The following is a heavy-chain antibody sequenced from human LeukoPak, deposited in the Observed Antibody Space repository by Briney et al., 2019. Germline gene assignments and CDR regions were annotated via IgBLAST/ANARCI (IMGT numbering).Heavy chain of an antibody. CDR1: TGSFSGYS. Sequence: SETLSLTCAVYTGSFSGYSWTWIRQSPGKGLEWIGEIDHSGTSKYNPSLKSRVTISVDTSKNQFSLKVISVTAADSGVFYCAASRKGYYDSSGYYSHDAFDIWGQGTMVTVSS. D-gene: IGHD3-22*01. V-gene: IGHV4-34*01. J-gene: IGHJ3*02. CDR3: AASRKGYYDSSGYYSHDAFDI. CDR2: IDHSGTS.